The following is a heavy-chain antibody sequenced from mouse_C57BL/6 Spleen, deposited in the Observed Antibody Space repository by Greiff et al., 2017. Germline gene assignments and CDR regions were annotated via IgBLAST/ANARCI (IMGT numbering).Heavy chain of an antibody. Sequence: QVQLQQSGPELVKPGASVKISCKASGYSFTSYYIHWVKQRPGQGLEWIGWIYPGSGNTKYNEKFKGKATLTADTSSSTAYMQLSSLTSEDSAVYYCARWWYYGNYFAYWGQGTLVTVSA. D-gene: IGHD2-1*01. CDR1: GYSFTSYY. V-gene: IGHV1-66*01. CDR3: ARWWYYGNYFAY. J-gene: IGHJ3*01. CDR2: IYPGSGNT.